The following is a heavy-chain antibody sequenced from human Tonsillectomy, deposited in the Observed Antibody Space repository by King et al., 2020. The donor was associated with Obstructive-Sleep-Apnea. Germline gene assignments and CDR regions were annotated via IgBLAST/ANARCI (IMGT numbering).Heavy chain of an antibody. D-gene: IGHD5-12*01. CDR1: GYTFTGYY. V-gene: IGHV1-2*04. J-gene: IGHJ4*02. Sequence: QLVQSGAEVKKPGASVKVSCKASGYTFTGYYIHWVRQAPGQGLEWMGWIDPHSGDTNYAQKFQGWVTLTRDTSISTAYMELSRLKFDDTAVYYCARNSGYDYAIDYWGQGTLVTVSS. CDR2: IDPHSGDT. CDR3: ARNSGYDYAIDY.